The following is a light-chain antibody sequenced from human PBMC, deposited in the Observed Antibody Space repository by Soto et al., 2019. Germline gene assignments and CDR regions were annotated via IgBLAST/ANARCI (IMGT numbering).Light chain of an antibody. CDR2: KAS. V-gene: IGKV1-5*03. Sequence: IQMTPSSSTPSGSFGGRVTNTCRASQTISSWLAWYQQKPGKAPKLLIYKASTLKSGVPSRFSGSGSGTEFTLTISSLQPDDFATYYCQHYNSYSEAFGQGTKVDIK. J-gene: IGKJ1*01. CDR1: QTISSW. CDR3: QHYNSYSEA.